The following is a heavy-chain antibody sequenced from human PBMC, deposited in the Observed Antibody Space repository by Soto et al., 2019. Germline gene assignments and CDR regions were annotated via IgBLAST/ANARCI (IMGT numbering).Heavy chain of an antibody. Sequence: SETLSLTCTVSGGSISSYYWSWIRQPPGKGLEWIGYIYYSGSTNYNPSLKSRVTISVDTSKNQFSLKLSSVTAADTAVYYCARMGGRAAARPTGYYYYYGMDVWAKGPRSPS. D-gene: IGHD6-6*01. CDR1: GGSISSYY. J-gene: IGHJ6*02. CDR3: ARMGGRAAARPTGYYYYYGMDV. CDR2: IYYSGST. V-gene: IGHV4-59*01.